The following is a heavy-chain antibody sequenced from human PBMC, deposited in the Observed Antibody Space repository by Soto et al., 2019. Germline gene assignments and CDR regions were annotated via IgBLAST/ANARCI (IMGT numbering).Heavy chain of an antibody. D-gene: IGHD3-16*01. V-gene: IGHV3-30*18. CDR2: ISYDGSNK. J-gene: IGHJ6*02. CDR3: AKGRMEMLRYYYYGMDV. CDR1: GFTFSSYG. Sequence: GGSLRLSCAASGFTFSSYGMHWVRQAPGKGLEWVAVISYDGSNKYYADSVKGRFTISRDNSKDTLYLQMNSLRAEDTAVYYCAKGRMEMLRYYYYGMDVWGQGTKVTVYS.